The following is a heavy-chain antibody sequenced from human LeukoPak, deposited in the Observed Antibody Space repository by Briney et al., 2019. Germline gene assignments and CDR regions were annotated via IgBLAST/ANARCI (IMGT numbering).Heavy chain of an antibody. CDR2: IYYSGNT. CDR3: ARGVAANDFYFDY. J-gene: IGHJ4*02. Sequence: SETLSLTCTVSGGSISSSSYYWGWIRQPPGKGLEWIGNIYYSGNTYYNPSLKSRVTISVDTSKNQFSLNLSSVTAADTVVYYCARGVAANDFYFDYWGQGTLVTVSS. D-gene: IGHD2-15*01. V-gene: IGHV4-39*01. CDR1: GGSISSSSYY.